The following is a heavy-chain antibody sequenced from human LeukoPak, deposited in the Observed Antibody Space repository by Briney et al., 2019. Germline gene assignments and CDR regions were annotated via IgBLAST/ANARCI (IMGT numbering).Heavy chain of an antibody. CDR2: INHSGST. J-gene: IGHJ6*02. CDR1: GGSFSGYY. V-gene: IGHV4-34*01. CDR3: ARAPLAYYYYYYGMDV. Sequence: PSETLSLTCAVYGGSFSGYYWSWIRQPPGKGLEWIGEINHSGSTNYNPSLKSRVTISVDTSKNQFSLKLSSVTAADTAVYYCARAPLAYYYYYYGMDVWGQGTTVTVSS.